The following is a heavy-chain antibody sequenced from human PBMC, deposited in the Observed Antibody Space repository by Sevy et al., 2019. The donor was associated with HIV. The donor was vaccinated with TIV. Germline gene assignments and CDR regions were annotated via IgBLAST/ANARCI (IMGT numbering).Heavy chain of an antibody. CDR1: GGTFTTSG. CDR2: IIPVLRTT. CDR3: AKEPPFGSSGYAY. Sequence: ASVKVSCKASGGTFTTSGISWVRQVPGQGLEWMGGIIPVLRTTNYAQRFQSRVTITADESTKTAYMELSSLRSEDTAVYYCAKEPPFGSSGYAYWGQGTLVTVSS. J-gene: IGHJ4*02. V-gene: IGHV1-69*13. D-gene: IGHD3-22*01.